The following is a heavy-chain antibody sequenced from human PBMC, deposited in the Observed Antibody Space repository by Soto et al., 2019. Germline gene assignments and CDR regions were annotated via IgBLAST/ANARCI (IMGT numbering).Heavy chain of an antibody. V-gene: IGHV1-18*04. J-gene: IGHJ6*02. Sequence: ASVKVSCKASGYTFTSYGISCVRQAPGQGLEWMGWISAYNGNTNYAQKLQGRVTMTTDTSTSTAYMELRSLRSDDTAVYYCARDEAYYDFWSGPPGYGMDVWGQGTTVTVSS. D-gene: IGHD3-3*01. CDR2: ISAYNGNT. CDR1: GYTFTSYG. CDR3: ARDEAYYDFWSGPPGYGMDV.